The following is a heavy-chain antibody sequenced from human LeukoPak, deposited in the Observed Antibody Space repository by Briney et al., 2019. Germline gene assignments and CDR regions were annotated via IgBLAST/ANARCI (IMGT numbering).Heavy chain of an antibody. Sequence: ASVKVSCKASGYTFTGYYMHWVRQAPGQGLEWMGRTNPNSGGTNYAQKFQGRVTMTRDTSISTAYMELSRLRSDDTAVYYCASGILYYYDSSGPHADYWGQGTLVTVSS. CDR3: ASGILYYYDSSGPHADY. CDR2: TNPNSGGT. D-gene: IGHD3-22*01. V-gene: IGHV1-2*06. J-gene: IGHJ4*02. CDR1: GYTFTGYY.